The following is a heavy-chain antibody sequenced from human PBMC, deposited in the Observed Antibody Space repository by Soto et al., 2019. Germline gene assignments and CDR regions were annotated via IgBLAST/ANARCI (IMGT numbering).Heavy chain of an antibody. CDR2: IYPGDSET. J-gene: IGHJ5*02. D-gene: IGHD2-2*01. CDR3: AREGGRYCSSASCYLFDP. V-gene: IGHV5-51*01. Sequence: GESLKISCKPSGYTFTTYWIGWVRQMPGKGLEWMGIIYPGDSETRYSPSFQGQVIISADKSVSTAYLQWSSLKASDTAIYYCAREGGRYCSSASCYLFDPWGREPWSPSPQ. CDR1: GYTFTTYW.